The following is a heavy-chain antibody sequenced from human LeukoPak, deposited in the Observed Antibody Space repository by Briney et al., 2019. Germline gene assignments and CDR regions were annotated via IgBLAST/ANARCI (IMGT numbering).Heavy chain of an antibody. J-gene: IGHJ4*02. CDR1: GFTFSSYG. V-gene: IGHV3-30*18. Sequence: GRSLRLSCAASGFTFSSYGMHWVRQAPGKGLEWVAVISYDGSKKYYADSVKGRFTISRDNSKNTLYLQMNSLRAEDTAVYYCAKDRVIVGVAGPFDYWGQGTLVTVSS. CDR2: ISYDGSKK. D-gene: IGHD6-19*01. CDR3: AKDRVIVGVAGPFDY.